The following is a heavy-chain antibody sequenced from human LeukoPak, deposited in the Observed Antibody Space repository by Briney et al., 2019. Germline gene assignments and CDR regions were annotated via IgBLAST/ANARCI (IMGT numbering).Heavy chain of an antibody. Sequence: GGSLRLSCAASGFTFSSYGMHWVRQAPGKGLEWVAFIRYDGSNKYYADSVKGRFTISRDNSKNTLYLQMNSLRAEDTAVYYCAKGDYDFWSGYVFFDYWGQGTLVTVSS. D-gene: IGHD3-3*01. J-gene: IGHJ4*02. CDR2: IRYDGSNK. V-gene: IGHV3-30*02. CDR3: AKGDYDFWSGYVFFDY. CDR1: GFTFSSYG.